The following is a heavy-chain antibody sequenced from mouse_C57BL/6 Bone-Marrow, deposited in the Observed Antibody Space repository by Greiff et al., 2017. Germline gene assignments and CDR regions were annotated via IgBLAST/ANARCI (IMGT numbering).Heavy chain of an antibody. J-gene: IGHJ1*03. Sequence: EVKLEESGGGLVQPKGSLKLSCAASGFSFNTYAMNWVRQAPGKGLEWVARIRSKSNNYATYYADSVKDRFTISRDDSESMLYLQMNNLKTEDTAMYYCVRSYDYDGWYFDVWGTGTTVTVSS. CDR2: IRSKSNNYAT. CDR1: GFSFNTYA. D-gene: IGHD2-4*01. V-gene: IGHV10-1*01. CDR3: VRSYDYDGWYFDV.